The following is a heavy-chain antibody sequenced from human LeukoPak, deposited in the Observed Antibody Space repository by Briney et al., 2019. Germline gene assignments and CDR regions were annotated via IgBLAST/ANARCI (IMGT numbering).Heavy chain of an antibody. CDR1: GYTFAGYY. CDR2: IIPIFGTA. CDR3: AREDDYVWGSYRYTGGVFDY. D-gene: IGHD3-16*02. V-gene: IGHV1-69*13. J-gene: IGHJ4*02. Sequence: ASVKVSCKASGYTFAGYYMHWVRQAPGQGLEWMGGIIPIFGTANYAQKFQGRVTITADESTSTAYMELSSLRSEDTAVYYCAREDDYVWGSYRYTGGVFDYWGQGTLVTVSS.